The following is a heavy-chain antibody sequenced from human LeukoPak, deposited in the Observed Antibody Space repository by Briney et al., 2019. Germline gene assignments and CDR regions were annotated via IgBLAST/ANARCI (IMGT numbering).Heavy chain of an antibody. CDR3: ARGRYGWLPFDY. CDR2: IYYSGST. D-gene: IGHD3-16*01. V-gene: IGHV4-59*01. Sequence: SETLSLTCTLSGGSMSSYYWSWIRQPPGKGLEWIGYIYYSGSTNYNPSLKSRVTISVDTSKNQFTLKLSSVTAADTAVYCCARGRYGWLPFDYWGQGTLVTVSS. J-gene: IGHJ4*02. CDR1: GGSMSSYY.